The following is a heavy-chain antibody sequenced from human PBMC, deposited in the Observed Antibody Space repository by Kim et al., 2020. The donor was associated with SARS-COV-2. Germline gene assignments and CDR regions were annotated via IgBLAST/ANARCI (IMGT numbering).Heavy chain of an antibody. J-gene: IGHJ4*02. CDR3: ARWEIAARYFDY. V-gene: IGHV6-1*01. Sequence: DYAVSVNSRITIKPATSKNQFSLQLNSVSPEDTAVYFCARWEIAARYFDYWGQGTLVTVSS. D-gene: IGHD6-6*01.